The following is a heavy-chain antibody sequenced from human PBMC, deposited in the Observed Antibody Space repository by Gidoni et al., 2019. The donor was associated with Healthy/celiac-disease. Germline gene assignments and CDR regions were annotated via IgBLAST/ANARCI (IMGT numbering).Heavy chain of an antibody. V-gene: IGHV1-2*02. CDR1: GYTFTGYY. Sequence: QVQLVQSGAEVKTPGASVKVSCKASGYTFTGYYMHWVRQAPGQGLEWMGWINPNRGGTNYAQKFQGRVTMTRDTSISTAYMELSRLRSDDTAVYYCAREGGNYYDSSGYYYGGYFDYWGQGTLVTVSS. J-gene: IGHJ4*02. D-gene: IGHD3-22*01. CDR3: AREGGNYYDSSGYYYGGYFDY. CDR2: INPNRGGT.